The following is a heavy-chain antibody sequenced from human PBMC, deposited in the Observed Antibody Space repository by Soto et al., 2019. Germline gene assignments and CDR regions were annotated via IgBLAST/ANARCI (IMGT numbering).Heavy chain of an antibody. D-gene: IGHD6-19*01. CDR1: GYTFSGFY. J-gene: IGHJ4*02. CDR2: INPNSGGT. CDR3: ASDAVTGTAGLDF. V-gene: IGHV1-2*02. Sequence: ASVKVSCKASGYTFSGFYMHWVRQAPGQGLEWMGWINPNSGGTKSAEKFQGRVTMTRDTSISTAYMELSRLTSDDTAVYYCASDAVTGTAGLDFWGQGTQVTVSS.